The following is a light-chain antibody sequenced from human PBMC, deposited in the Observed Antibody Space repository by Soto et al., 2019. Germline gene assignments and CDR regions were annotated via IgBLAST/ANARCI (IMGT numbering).Light chain of an antibody. Sequence: QSALTQPASVSGSPGQSITISCTGTSSDVGGYNFVSWYQRHPGKAPKLMIYEVSNRPAGVSNRFSGSKSGNTASLTISGLQAGDEADYYCSSYTSSRIHNNYVFGTGTKVTVL. V-gene: IGLV2-14*01. CDR2: EVS. CDR3: SSYTSSRIHNNYV. CDR1: SSDVGGYNF. J-gene: IGLJ1*01.